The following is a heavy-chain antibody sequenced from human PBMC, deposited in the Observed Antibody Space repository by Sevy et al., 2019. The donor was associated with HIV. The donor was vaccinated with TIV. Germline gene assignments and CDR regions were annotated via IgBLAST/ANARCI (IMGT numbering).Heavy chain of an antibody. Sequence: ASVKVSCKASGYTFTSYDINWVRQATGQGLEWMGWMNSNSGNTGYAQRFQGRVTMTRNTSISTAYMELSSLRSEDTAVYYCAWYYYDSSGYYDYNGMDVWGQGTTVTVSS. CDR2: MNSNSGNT. J-gene: IGHJ6*02. CDR3: AWYYYDSSGYYDYNGMDV. V-gene: IGHV1-8*01. CDR1: GYTFTSYD. D-gene: IGHD3-22*01.